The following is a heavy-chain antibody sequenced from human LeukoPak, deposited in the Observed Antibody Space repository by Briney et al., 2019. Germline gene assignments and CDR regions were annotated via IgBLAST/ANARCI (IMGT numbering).Heavy chain of an antibody. V-gene: IGHV3-7*03. CDR1: GFSFSSYW. J-gene: IGHJ4*02. D-gene: IGHD6-6*01. CDR2: IKRDGSEE. Sequence: GGSLRLSCAASGFSFSSYWMSWVRQAPGKGLEWVANIKRDGSEEYYVDSVKGRFTISRDNAKNSLYLQMNSLRAEDTAVYYCAREQLLRVSIAAWGPVVDYWGQGTLITVSS. CDR3: AREQLLRVSIAAWGPVVDY.